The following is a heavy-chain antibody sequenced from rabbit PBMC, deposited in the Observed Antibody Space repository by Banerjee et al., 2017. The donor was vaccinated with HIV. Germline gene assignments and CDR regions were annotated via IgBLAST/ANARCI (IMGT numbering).Heavy chain of an antibody. Sequence: QEQLEESGGDLVKPEGSLTLTCTASGFAFSSVYDMCWVRQAPGKGLEWIACIGTADGNTFYANWAKGRFTISKTPSTTVTLQMTRLTAADTATYFCARRADYAGGGNFNLWGPGTLVTVS. CDR1: GFAFSSVYD. J-gene: IGHJ4*01. CDR3: ARRADYAGGGNFNL. CDR2: IGTADGNT. D-gene: IGHD4-2*01. V-gene: IGHV1S45*01.